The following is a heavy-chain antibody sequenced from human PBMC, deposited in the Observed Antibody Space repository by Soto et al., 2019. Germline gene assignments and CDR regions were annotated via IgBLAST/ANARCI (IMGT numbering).Heavy chain of an antibody. J-gene: IGHJ4*02. CDR1: GFTFSSYS. Sequence: EVQLVESGGGLVKPGGSLRLSCAASGFTFSSYSMNWVRQAPGKGLEWVSSISSSSSYIYYADSVKGRFTISRDNAKKARYLQMKCLRAEDTAVYYCARDLRLGELWTYGADFDYWGQGALVTVS. CDR2: ISSSSSYI. V-gene: IGHV3-21*01. CDR3: ARDLRLGELWTYGADFDY. D-gene: IGHD3-16*01.